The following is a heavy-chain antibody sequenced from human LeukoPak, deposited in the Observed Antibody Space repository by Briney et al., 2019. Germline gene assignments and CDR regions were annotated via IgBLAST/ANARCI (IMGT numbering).Heavy chain of an antibody. CDR2: ISYSGTT. V-gene: IGHV4-59*08. CDR1: GGSIRSYY. D-gene: IGHD2/OR15-2a*01. CDR3: ARHFRTFDAFDI. J-gene: IGHJ3*02. Sequence: SETLSLTCTVSGGSIRSYYWSWLRQPPGKGLEWLGYISYSGTTNYNPSLKSRVTISVDTSKNQFSLKVRSVTAADTAIYYCARHFRTFDAFDIWGQGTMVTVSS.